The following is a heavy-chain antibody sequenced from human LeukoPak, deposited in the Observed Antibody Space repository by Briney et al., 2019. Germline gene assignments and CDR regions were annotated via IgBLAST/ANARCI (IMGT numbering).Heavy chain of an antibody. CDR2: IYYSGST. CDR1: GGSISSYY. CDR3: AKTVAGYWYFDL. V-gene: IGHV4-59*08. Sequence: SETLSLTCTVSGGSISSYYWSWIRQPPGKGLEWIGYIYYSGSTNYNPSLKSRVTISVDPSKNQFSLKLNSVTAADTAVYYCAKTVAGYWYFDLWGRGTLVTVSS. J-gene: IGHJ2*01. D-gene: IGHD6-19*01.